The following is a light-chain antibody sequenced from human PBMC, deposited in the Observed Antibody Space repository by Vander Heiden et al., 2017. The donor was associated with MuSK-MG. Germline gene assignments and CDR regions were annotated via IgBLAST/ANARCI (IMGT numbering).Light chain of an antibody. CDR1: SLRIYY. Sequence: SSELTQDPAVSVALGQTVRITCQGDSLRIYYASWYQQKPGQAPVLVIYGKNTRPSGIPDRVSGATSGNTASLTITGAQAEDEADYYCNSRDSSRTHVLFGGGTKLTGL. J-gene: IGLJ2*01. CDR2: GKN. V-gene: IGLV3-19*01. CDR3: NSRDSSRTHVL.